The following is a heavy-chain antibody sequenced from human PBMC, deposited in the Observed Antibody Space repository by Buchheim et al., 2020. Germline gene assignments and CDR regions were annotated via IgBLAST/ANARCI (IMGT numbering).Heavy chain of an antibody. CDR3: ARFGLAYCGGDCYSRYNWFDP. V-gene: IGHV3-48*03. Sequence: EVILVESGGGLVQPGGSLRLSCAASGFTFSSYEMNWVRQAPGKGLEWVSYISSSGSTIYYADSVKGRFTISRDNAQKSLYLQMNSLRAEDTAVYYCARFGLAYCGGDCYSRYNWFDPWGQGTL. CDR2: ISSSGSTI. J-gene: IGHJ5*02. CDR1: GFTFSSYE. D-gene: IGHD2-21*02.